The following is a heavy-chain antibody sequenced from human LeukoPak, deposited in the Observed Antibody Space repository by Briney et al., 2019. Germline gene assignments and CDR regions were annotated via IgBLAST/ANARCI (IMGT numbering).Heavy chain of an antibody. J-gene: IGHJ4*02. CDR3: ARADFWSAH. CDR2: ISSSGGTT. CDR1: GFNFSTYA. Sequence: GGSLRLSCAASGFNFSTYAMNWVRQAPGKGLEWVSFISSSGGTTYYGDSVKGRFTISRDNSKSTLYLQLNSLRAEATAVYYCARADFWSAHWGQGTLVIVSS. V-gene: IGHV3-23*01. D-gene: IGHD3-3*01.